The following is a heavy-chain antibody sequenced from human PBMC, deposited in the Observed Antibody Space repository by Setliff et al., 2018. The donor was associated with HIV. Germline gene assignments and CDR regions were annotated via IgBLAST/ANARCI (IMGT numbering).Heavy chain of an antibody. Sequence: QPGGSLRLSCAASGITFSTYAMHWVRQVPGKGLQWVAVIAHDGGTQYYADSVLGRFTISRDNSKNTLDLQMNSLRVDDTAIYYCARGHRTSDAFDVWGQGTMVTVSS. CDR1: GITFSTYA. J-gene: IGHJ3*01. D-gene: IGHD2-2*01. CDR3: ARGHRTSDAFDV. V-gene: IGHV3-30*03. CDR2: IAHDGGTQ.